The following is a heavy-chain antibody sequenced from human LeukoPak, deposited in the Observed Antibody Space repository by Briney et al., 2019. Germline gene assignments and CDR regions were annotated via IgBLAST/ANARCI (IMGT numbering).Heavy chain of an antibody. D-gene: IGHD3-16*01. Sequence: GGSLKLSCAASEITFSDYWMHWVRQAPGKGLVWVSRVNGDGSRTNYADSVKGRFTISRDNAKNTLYLQMNSLRAEDTAIYYCARGVPGGWYFDLWGRGTLVTVSS. V-gene: IGHV3-74*01. CDR3: ARGVPGGWYFDL. CDR2: VNGDGSRT. CDR1: EITFSDYW. J-gene: IGHJ2*01.